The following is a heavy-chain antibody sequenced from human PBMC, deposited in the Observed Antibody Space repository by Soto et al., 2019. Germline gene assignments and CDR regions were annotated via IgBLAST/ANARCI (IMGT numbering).Heavy chain of an antibody. Sequence: GDSVKVSCKASGGTFSSYAISWLRQAPGQGLEWMGGIIPIFGTANYAQKFQGRVTITADESTSTAYMELSSLRSEDTAVYYCARDRDIVVVPAAISGGNYYYYYGMDVWGQGTTVTVS. CDR1: GGTFSSYA. CDR2: IIPIFGTA. D-gene: IGHD2-2*01. J-gene: IGHJ6*02. CDR3: ARDRDIVVVPAAISGGNYYYYYGMDV. V-gene: IGHV1-69*13.